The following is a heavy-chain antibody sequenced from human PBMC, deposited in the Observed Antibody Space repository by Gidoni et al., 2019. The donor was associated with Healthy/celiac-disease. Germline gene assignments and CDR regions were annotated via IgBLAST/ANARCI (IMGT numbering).Heavy chain of an antibody. V-gene: IGHV1-69*01. CDR2: IIPIFGTA. Sequence: QVQLVQSGAEVKKPGSSVKVSCKASGGTFSSYAISWVRQAPGQGLEWMGGIIPIFGTANYAQKFQGRVTITADESTSTAYMELSSLRSEDTAVYYCARGQRAQTSGYDPRIAVAALGNWFDPWGQGTLVTVSS. J-gene: IGHJ5*02. CDR1: GGTFSSYA. D-gene: IGHD6-19*01. CDR3: ARGQRAQTSGYDPRIAVAALGNWFDP.